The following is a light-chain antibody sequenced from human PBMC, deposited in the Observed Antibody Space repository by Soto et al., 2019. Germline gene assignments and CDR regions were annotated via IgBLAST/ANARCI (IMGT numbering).Light chain of an antibody. CDR2: EGS. V-gene: IGLV2-23*03. CDR3: CSYAGSSTFAV. CDR1: SSDVGGYNL. J-gene: IGLJ2*01. Sequence: QSALTQPASVSGSPGQSITISCTGTSSDVGGYNLVSWYQQHPGKAPKLMIYEGSQRPSGVSNRFSGSKSGNTASLTISGLQTDDEADYYCCSYAGSSTFAVFGGGTKLTVL.